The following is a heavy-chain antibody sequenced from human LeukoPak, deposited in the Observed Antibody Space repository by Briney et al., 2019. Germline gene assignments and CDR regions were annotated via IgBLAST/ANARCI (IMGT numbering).Heavy chain of an antibody. Sequence: GGSLRLSCAASGFTFSSYSMNWVRQAPGKGLEWVSSISSSSSYIYYADSVQGRFTISRDNAKNSLYLQMNSLRAEDTAVYYCARGGAVAVDYWGQGTLVTVSS. CDR3: ARGGAVAVDY. J-gene: IGHJ4*02. CDR1: GFTFSSYS. CDR2: ISSSSSYI. V-gene: IGHV3-21*01. D-gene: IGHD6-19*01.